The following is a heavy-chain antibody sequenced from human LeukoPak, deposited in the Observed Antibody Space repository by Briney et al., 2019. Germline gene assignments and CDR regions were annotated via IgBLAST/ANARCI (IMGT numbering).Heavy chain of an antibody. J-gene: IGHJ4*02. D-gene: IGHD1-26*01. Sequence: GGSLRLSCAASGFTFSSYGMHWVRQAPGKGLEWVGVISYDGSNKDYADSVKGRFTISRDNSKNTVYLQMNSLRAEDTAVYYCAKDREGYFDYWGQGTLVTVSS. CDR1: GFTFSSYG. CDR3: AKDREGYFDY. CDR2: ISYDGSNK. V-gene: IGHV3-30*18.